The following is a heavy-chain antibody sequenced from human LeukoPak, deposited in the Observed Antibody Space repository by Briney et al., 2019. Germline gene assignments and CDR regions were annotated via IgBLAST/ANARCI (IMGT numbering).Heavy chain of an antibody. CDR3: ARGSGDYVWGSYRYFDY. CDR2: ISYDGSNK. D-gene: IGHD3-16*02. CDR1: GFTFSSYA. Sequence: PGRSLRLSCAASGFTFSSYAMHWVRQAPGKGLEWVAVISYDGSNKYYADSVKGRFTISRDNSKNTLYLQMNSLRAEDTAVYYCARGSGDYVWGSYRYFDYWGQGTLVTVSS. J-gene: IGHJ4*02. V-gene: IGHV3-30-3*01.